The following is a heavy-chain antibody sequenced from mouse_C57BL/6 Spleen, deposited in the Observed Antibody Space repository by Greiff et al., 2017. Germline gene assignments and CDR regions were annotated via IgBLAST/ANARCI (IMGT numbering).Heavy chain of an antibody. V-gene: IGHV1-42*01. D-gene: IGHD1-1*01. Sequence: VQLKQSGPELVKPGASVKISCKASGYSFTGYYMNWVKQSPEKSLEWIGEINPSTGGTTYNQKFKAKATLTVDKSSSTAYMQLKSLTSEDSAVYYCARDGSSWHYWGQGTTLTVSS. CDR3: ARDGSSWHY. J-gene: IGHJ2*01. CDR1: GYSFTGYY. CDR2: INPSTGGT.